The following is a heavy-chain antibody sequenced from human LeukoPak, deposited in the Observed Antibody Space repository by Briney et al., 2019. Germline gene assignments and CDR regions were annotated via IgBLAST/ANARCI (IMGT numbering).Heavy chain of an antibody. CDR1: GYSFTNYW. CDR3: ARSSVGAHDY. J-gene: IGHJ4*02. D-gene: IGHD3-10*01. V-gene: IGHV5-51*01. Sequence: GESLKISCKGSGYSFTNYWVGWVRQMPGKGLEWMGIIYPGNSNTRYSPSFQGQVTISVDNSINTAYLQWSSLKVSDTAMYYCARSSVGAHDYWGQGTLVTVSS. CDR2: IYPGNSNT.